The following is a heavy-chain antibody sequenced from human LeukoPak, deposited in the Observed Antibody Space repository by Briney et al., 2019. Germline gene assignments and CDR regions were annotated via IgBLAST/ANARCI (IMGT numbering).Heavy chain of an antibody. CDR3: ASVIGGIVGANRGFQH. Sequence: SETLSLTCTVSGGSISSSSYYWGWIRQPPGKGLEWIGSIYYSGSTYYSPSLKSRVTISVDTSKNQFSLKLSSVTAADTAVYYCASVIGGIVGANRGFQHWGQGTLVTVSS. D-gene: IGHD1-26*01. CDR2: IYYSGST. J-gene: IGHJ1*01. V-gene: IGHV4-39*07. CDR1: GGSISSSSYY.